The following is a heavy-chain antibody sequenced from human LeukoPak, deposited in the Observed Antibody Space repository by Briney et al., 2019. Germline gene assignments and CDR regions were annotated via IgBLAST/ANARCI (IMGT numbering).Heavy chain of an antibody. J-gene: IGHJ5*02. CDR2: INPSGGST. Sequence: ASVKVSCKSSGYTFTNHYLHWVRQAPGQGLEWMGMINPSGGSTTYAQKLQGRVTMTGDTSTSAVYMELRSLKSDDTAIYYCARESFFFSEYYYDSRGRLDPWGQGTMVTVSS. CDR3: ARESFFFSEYYYDSRGRLDP. D-gene: IGHD3-22*01. CDR1: GYTFTNHY. V-gene: IGHV1-46*01.